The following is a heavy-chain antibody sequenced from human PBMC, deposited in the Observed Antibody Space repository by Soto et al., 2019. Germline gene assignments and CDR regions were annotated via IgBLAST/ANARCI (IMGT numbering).Heavy chain of an antibody. D-gene: IGHD6-13*01. CDR1: GFTVSNNY. CDR2: IYSGGNT. Sequence: PGGSLRLSCAASGFTVSNNYMRWVRQAPGKGLEWVSLIYSGGNTHYADSVKGRFTISRDNSKNTLFLQMNSLRVEDTAMYYCARDPPGIAASGAGGWGQGTLVTVSS. J-gene: IGHJ4*02. CDR3: ARDPPGIAASGAGG. V-gene: IGHV3-53*01.